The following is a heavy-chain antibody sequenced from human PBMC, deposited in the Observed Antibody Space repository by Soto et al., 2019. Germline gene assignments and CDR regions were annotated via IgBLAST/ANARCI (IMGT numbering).Heavy chain of an antibody. V-gene: IGHV4-31*03. CDR1: GGSISSGGYY. Sequence: SETLSLTCTVSGGSISSGGYYWSWIRQHPGKGLEWIGYIYYSGSTYYNPSLKSRVTISVDTSKNQFSLKLSSVTAADTAVYYCARLYRYYYGMDVWGQGTTVTVSS. D-gene: IGHD3-16*01. CDR3: ARLYRYYYGMDV. CDR2: IYYSGST. J-gene: IGHJ6*02.